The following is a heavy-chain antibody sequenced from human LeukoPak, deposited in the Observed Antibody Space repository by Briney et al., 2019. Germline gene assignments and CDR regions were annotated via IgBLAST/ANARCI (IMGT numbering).Heavy chain of an antibody. Sequence: MASETLSLTCAVSGYSISSGYYWGWIRQPPGKGLEWIGSICHSGSTYYNPSLKSRVTISLDTSKNQFSLKLSSVTAADTAVYYCARDYSNYLYWGQGTLVTVSS. J-gene: IGHJ4*02. CDR1: GYSISSGYY. CDR3: ARDYSNYLY. V-gene: IGHV4-38-2*02. CDR2: ICHSGST. D-gene: IGHD4-11*01.